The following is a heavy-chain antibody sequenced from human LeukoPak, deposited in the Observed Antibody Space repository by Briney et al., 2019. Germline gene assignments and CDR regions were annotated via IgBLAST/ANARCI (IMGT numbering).Heavy chain of an antibody. Sequence: SQTLSLTCAISGDSVSSNRAAWNWIRQSPSRGLEWLGRTYYRSKWYSDYAVSVKARITIIPDTSKNHFSLPLDSVTPEDTAVYFCTRVVEYYDILTGSPKGDNYFDSWGQGTLVTVSS. CDR3: TRVVEYYDILTGSPKGDNYFDS. CDR2: TYYRSKWYS. D-gene: IGHD3-9*01. J-gene: IGHJ4*02. V-gene: IGHV6-1*01. CDR1: GDSVSSNRAA.